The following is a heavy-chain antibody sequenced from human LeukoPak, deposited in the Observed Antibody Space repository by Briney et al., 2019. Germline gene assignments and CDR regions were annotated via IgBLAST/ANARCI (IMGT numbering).Heavy chain of an antibody. Sequence: GGSLRLSCAASGFTLSSYAMRWVRQAPGKGLEWVSGISGSGDSTYYADSVKGRFTISRDNSKNTLYLQMNSLRAEDTAVYYCAKAAYGSESYYDPFDYWGQGTLVTVSS. CDR3: AKAAYGSESYYDPFDY. D-gene: IGHD3-10*01. J-gene: IGHJ4*02. V-gene: IGHV3-23*01. CDR2: ISGSGDST. CDR1: GFTLSSYA.